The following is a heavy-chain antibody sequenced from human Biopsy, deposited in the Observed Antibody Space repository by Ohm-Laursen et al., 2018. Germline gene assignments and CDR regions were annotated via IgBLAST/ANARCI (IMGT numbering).Heavy chain of an antibody. V-gene: IGHV1-2*02. CDR1: GYTFTGYH. CDR2: INAKTGDT. Sequence: VASVKVSCKASGYTFTGYHVHWMRQAPGQGLEWMGWINAKTGDTNYAQKFQGRVTMTRDTSISTAYVDLSSLRSDDTAVYYCTRGGYYYDSLAYYYWFDPWGQGTLVTVSS. D-gene: IGHD3-22*01. J-gene: IGHJ5*02. CDR3: TRGGYYYDSLAYYYWFDP.